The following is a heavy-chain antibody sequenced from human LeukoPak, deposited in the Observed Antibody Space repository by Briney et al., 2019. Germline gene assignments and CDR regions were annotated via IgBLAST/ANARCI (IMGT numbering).Heavy chain of an antibody. J-gene: IGHJ4*02. V-gene: IGHV1-18*01. D-gene: IGHD3-10*01. Sequence: ASVKVSCKASGYTFTSYGISWVQQAPGQGLEWMGWISAYNGNTNYAQKLQGRVTMTTDTSTSTAYMELRSLRSDDTAVYYCARDVPYYYGSGSYYNGLPIDYWGQGTLVTVSS. CDR3: ARDVPYYYGSGSYYNGLPIDY. CDR2: ISAYNGNT. CDR1: GYTFTSYG.